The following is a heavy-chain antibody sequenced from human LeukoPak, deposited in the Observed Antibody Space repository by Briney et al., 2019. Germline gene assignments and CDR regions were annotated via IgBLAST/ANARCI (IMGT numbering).Heavy chain of an antibody. V-gene: IGHV3-23*01. D-gene: IGHD2-15*01. CDR3: AKTRGYCSGGSCYSDY. CDR2: ISGSGDSA. Sequence: HPGGSLRLSCAASGFTFSSYAMTWVRQAPGKGLEWVSAISGSGDSAIYADSVKGRFTISRDNSKKTLYLQMNSLRAEDTAAYYCAKTRGYCSGGSCYSDYWGQGTLVTVSS. CDR1: GFTFSSYA. J-gene: IGHJ4*02.